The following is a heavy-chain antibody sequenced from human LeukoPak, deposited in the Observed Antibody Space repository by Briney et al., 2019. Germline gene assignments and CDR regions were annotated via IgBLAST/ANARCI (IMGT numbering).Heavy chain of an antibody. Sequence: GGSLRLSCAASGFTFDTYWMSWVRQAPGKGLEWVSVIYSGGSTYYADSVKGRFTISRHNSKNTLYLQMNSLRAEDTAVYYCARDRAAAFDIWGQGTMVTVSS. V-gene: IGHV3-53*04. CDR3: ARDRAAAFDI. J-gene: IGHJ3*02. CDR2: IYSGGST. D-gene: IGHD6-13*01. CDR1: GFTFDTYW.